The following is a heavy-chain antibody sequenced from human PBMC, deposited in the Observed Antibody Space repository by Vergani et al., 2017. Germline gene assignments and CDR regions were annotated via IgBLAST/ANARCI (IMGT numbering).Heavy chain of an antibody. V-gene: IGHV3-33*01. J-gene: IGHJ4*02. CDR1: GFTFSSYG. CDR3: ARDPRIYDSSSFDY. D-gene: IGHD3-22*01. CDR2: IWYDGSTK. Sequence: QVQLVESGGGVVQPGRSLRLSCAASGFTFSSYGMHWVRQAPGKGLEGVAVIWYDGSTKYYADSVQGRFTISRDNSKNTLYRQRNSLRAEDTAVYYCARDPRIYDSSSFDYWGQGTLVTVSS.